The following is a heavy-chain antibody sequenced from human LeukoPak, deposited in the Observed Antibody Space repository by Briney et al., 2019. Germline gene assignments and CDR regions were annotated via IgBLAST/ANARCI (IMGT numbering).Heavy chain of an antibody. CDR2: ISGSGDNT. J-gene: IGHJ4*02. V-gene: IGHV3-23*01. CDR1: GFTFSKSA. Sequence: GGSLRLSCAASGFTFSKSAMNWVRQTPGKGLEWVSGISGSGDNTYYADSVKGRFTISRDNSKNTLYVQVNSLGTEDTAAYYCAKGSYYDSSGSFYFDYWGQGTLVTVSS. CDR3: AKGSYYDSSGSFYFDY. D-gene: IGHD3-22*01.